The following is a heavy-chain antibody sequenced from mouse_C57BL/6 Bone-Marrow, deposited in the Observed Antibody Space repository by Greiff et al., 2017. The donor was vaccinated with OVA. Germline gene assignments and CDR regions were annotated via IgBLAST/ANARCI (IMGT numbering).Heavy chain of an antibody. J-gene: IGHJ2*01. D-gene: IGHD1-1*01. V-gene: IGHV7-3*01. Sequence: EVQLVESGGGLVQPGDSLSLSCAASGFTFTNYYMSWVRQPPGKALEWLAFIRNKPNGSTTEYSASVKGRFTTSRANSQSILYLQMNALRAEYSATYYCARYKGRVAVDYFDYWGQGTALTVSS. CDR3: ARYKGRVAVDYFDY. CDR2: IRNKPNGSTT. CDR1: GFTFTNYY.